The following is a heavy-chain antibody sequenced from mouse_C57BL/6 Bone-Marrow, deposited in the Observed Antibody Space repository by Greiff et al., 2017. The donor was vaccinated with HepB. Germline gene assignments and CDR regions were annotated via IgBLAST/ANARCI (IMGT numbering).Heavy chain of an antibody. CDR2: INPSSGYT. CDR1: GYTFTSYW. CDR3: ARRLRLLDCYCDY. Sequence: QVQLQQSGAELAKPGASVKLSCKASGYTFTSYWMHWVKQRPGQGLEWIGYINPSSGYTKYNQKFKDKATLTADKSSSTAYMQLSSLTSEDSAVYFGARRLRLLDCYCDYCGQGTTLTVSS. V-gene: IGHV1-7*01. D-gene: IGHD3-2*02. J-gene: IGHJ2*01.